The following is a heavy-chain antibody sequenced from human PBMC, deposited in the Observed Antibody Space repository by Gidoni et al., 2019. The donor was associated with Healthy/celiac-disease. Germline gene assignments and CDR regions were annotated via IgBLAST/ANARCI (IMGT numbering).Heavy chain of an antibody. D-gene: IGHD1-26*01. V-gene: IGHV4-39*01. Sequence: QLQLQESGPGLVKPSETLSLTCTVSGGSISSSSYYWGWIRQPPGKGLEWIGSIYYSGSTYYNPSLKSRVTISVDTSKNQFSLKLSSVTATDTAVYYCARRFAGAPLGFDYWGQGTLVTVSS. J-gene: IGHJ4*02. CDR2: IYYSGST. CDR1: GGSISSSSYY. CDR3: ARRFAGAPLGFDY.